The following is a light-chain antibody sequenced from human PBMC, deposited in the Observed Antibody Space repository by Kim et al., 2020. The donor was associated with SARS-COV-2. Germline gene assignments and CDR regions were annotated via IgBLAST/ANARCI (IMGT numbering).Light chain of an antibody. V-gene: IGLV1-44*01. CDR1: SSNIGSNT. CDR3: AAWDDRLTGLYG. Sequence: QTGTISCSGSSSNIGSNTVTWYQHLPGTAPKLLIYDNNQRPSGVPDRFSGSKSGTSASLAISGLQSDDEANYYCAAWDDRLTGLYGFGTGTKVTVL. J-gene: IGLJ1*01. CDR2: DNN.